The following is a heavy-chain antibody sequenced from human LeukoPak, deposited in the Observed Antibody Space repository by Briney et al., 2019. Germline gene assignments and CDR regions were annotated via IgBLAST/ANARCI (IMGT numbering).Heavy chain of an antibody. CDR1: GGSIGSGNYY. J-gene: IGHJ4*02. D-gene: IGHD1-14*01. Sequence: SETLSLTCTVSGGSIGSGNYYWAWVRQPPGKGLEWIGSIYYSGSTYYSSSLKSRVTISKDTSKNQFSLKLSSVTAADTAVYYCARHLRNPDFDYWGQGTLVTVSS. CDR3: ARHLRNPDFDY. V-gene: IGHV4-39*01. CDR2: IYYSGST.